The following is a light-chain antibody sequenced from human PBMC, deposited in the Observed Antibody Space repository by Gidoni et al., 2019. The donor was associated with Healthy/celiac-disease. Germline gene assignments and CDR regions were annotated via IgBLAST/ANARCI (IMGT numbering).Light chain of an antibody. CDR2: AAS. CDR3: QQSYSTWIT. V-gene: IGKV1-39*01. J-gene: IGKJ5*01. Sequence: DIQMTQSPSSLSASVGDRVTITCRASQSISSYLNWYQQKPGKAPKLLIDAASSLQSGVPSRFSGSGSGTDFTLTISSLQPEDFATYYCQQSYSTWITFGQGTRLEIK. CDR1: QSISSY.